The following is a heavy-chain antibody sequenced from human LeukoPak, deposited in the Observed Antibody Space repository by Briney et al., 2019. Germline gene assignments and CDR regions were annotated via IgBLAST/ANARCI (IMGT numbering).Heavy chain of an antibody. CDR1: GYSFTSYW. J-gene: IGHJ6*02. CDR2: IYPGDSDT. Sequence: GESLKISCKGPGYSFTSYWIGWVRQMPGKGLEWMGIIYPGDSDTRYSPSFQGQVTISADKSISTAYLQWSSLKASDTAMYYCARHRGTIFGVVSEEDYGMDVWGQGTTVTVSS. CDR3: ARHRGTIFGVVSEEDYGMDV. D-gene: IGHD3-3*01. V-gene: IGHV5-51*01.